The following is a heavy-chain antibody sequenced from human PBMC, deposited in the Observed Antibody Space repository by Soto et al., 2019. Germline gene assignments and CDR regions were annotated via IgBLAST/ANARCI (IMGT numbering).Heavy chain of an antibody. CDR3: ARGSSYCSGGSCYSDWFDP. CDR2: MNPNRGNT. D-gene: IGHD2-15*01. CDR1: GYTFTSYD. Sequence: ASVKVSCKASGYTFTSYDINWVRQATGQGLEWMGWMNPNRGNTGYAQKFQGRVTMTRNTSISTAYMELSSLRSEDTAVYYCARGSSYCSGGSCYSDWFDPWGQGTLVTVSS. V-gene: IGHV1-8*01. J-gene: IGHJ5*02.